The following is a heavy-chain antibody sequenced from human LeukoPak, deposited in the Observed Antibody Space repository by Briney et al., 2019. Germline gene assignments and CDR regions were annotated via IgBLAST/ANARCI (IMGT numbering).Heavy chain of an antibody. D-gene: IGHD3-16*02. V-gene: IGHV4-59*01. CDR2: IYYSGST. Sequence: SETLSLTCTVSGGSISSYYWSWIRQPPGKGLEWIGYIYYSGSTNYNPSLKSRVTISVDTSKNQFSLKLSSVTAADTAVYYCARSVPPYYDYVWGSYREFDYWGQGTLVTVSS. CDR3: ARSVPPYYDYVWGSYREFDY. CDR1: GGSISSYY. J-gene: IGHJ4*02.